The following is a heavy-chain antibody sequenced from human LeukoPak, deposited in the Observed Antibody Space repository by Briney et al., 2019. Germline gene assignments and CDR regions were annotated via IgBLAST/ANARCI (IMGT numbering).Heavy chain of an antibody. J-gene: IGHJ4*02. CDR1: GGSISSSDYY. D-gene: IGHD5-12*01. CDR2: IYYSVTT. CDR3: AKDSGYERPEH. V-gene: IGHV4-39*07. Sequence: SETLSLTCTVSGGSISSSDYYWGWIRQPPGKGLEWIGSIYYSVTTYYNPSLKSRVTISVDTSKNQFSLKLSSVTAADTAVYYCAKDSGYERPEHWGQGTLVTVSS.